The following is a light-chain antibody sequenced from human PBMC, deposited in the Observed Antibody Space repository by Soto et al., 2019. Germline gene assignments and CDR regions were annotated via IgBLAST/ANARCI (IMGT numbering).Light chain of an antibody. Sequence: AIQMTQSPASLSAPVGGRGTITCRASQGIRNHLGWYQQKPGNAPKLLIYAASSLQSGVPSRFSGSGSGTDFTLTISRLQPEDFATYYCLQDHNYPWTFGQGTKVDI. V-gene: IGKV1-6*01. J-gene: IGKJ1*01. CDR2: AAS. CDR3: LQDHNYPWT. CDR1: QGIRNH.